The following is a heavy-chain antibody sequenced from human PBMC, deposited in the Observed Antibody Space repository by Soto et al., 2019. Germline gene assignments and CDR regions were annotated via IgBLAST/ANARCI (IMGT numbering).Heavy chain of an antibody. CDR2: ISYDGRDK. Sequence: WGSLRLSCAASGFTFNSYGMHWVRQAPGKGLQWVTVISYDGRDKKYVDTVKGRFTISRDNSKNTLYLEMNSLRAEDTAVYYCAKDRDTYGAVYYFDFWGQGTLVTVSS. V-gene: IGHV3-30*18. CDR3: AKDRDTYGAVYYFDF. D-gene: IGHD5-18*01. J-gene: IGHJ4*02. CDR1: GFTFNSYG.